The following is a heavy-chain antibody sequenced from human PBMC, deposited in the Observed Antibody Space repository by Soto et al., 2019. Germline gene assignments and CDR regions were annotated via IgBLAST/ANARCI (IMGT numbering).Heavy chain of an antibody. Sequence: QVQLVQSEAEVKKPGASVKVSCEASGYTFINHGISWVRQAPGPGLEWMGWVSGSNGNTKYAQKFQCRVTMTTETSTSTAHMELRNLRSDDTAVYFCARDFYPLAYYFDPWGQGTLVTVSS. CDR1: GYTFINHG. J-gene: IGHJ4*02. CDR2: VSGSNGNT. CDR3: ARDFYPLAYYFDP. V-gene: IGHV1-18*04.